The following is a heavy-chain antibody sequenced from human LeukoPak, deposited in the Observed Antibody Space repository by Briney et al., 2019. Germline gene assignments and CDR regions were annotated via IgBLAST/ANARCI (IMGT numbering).Heavy chain of an antibody. CDR2: FGNSGGRT. CDR3: AKDPEYCSGGSCYHLDY. V-gene: IGHV3-23*01. Sequence: GGSLRLSCAASGFTFSSYAMSWVRQAPGKGLEWVSTFGNSGGRTYYADSVKGRFTISRDNSKNTLYLQMNSLRAEDTAVYYCAKDPEYCSGGSCYHLDYWGQGTLVTVSS. D-gene: IGHD2-15*01. J-gene: IGHJ4*02. CDR1: GFTFSSYA.